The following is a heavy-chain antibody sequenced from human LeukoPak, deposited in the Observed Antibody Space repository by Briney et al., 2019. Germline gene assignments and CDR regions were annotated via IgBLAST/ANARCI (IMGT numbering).Heavy chain of an antibody. CDR3: ARDLIAARPNWYDP. Sequence: ASVKVSCKASGYTFTIYGISWVRQAPGQGLEWMGWISAYNGNTNYAQKLQGRVTMTTDTSTSTAYMELRSLRSDDTAVYYCARDLIAARPNWYDPWGQGTLVTVSS. J-gene: IGHJ5*02. CDR2: ISAYNGNT. V-gene: IGHV1-18*01. D-gene: IGHD6-6*01. CDR1: GYTFTIYG.